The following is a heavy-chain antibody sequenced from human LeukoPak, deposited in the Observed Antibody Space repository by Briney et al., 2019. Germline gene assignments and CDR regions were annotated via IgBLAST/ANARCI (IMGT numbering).Heavy chain of an antibody. CDR2: ISSSSTYT. Sequence: GGSLRLSCAASGFTFSDYYLNWIRQAPGKGLEWVSYISSSSTYTNYADSVKGRFTISRDNAKNSLFLQMNSLRAEDTAVYYCARTTVVGPDAFDIWGQGTMVTVSS. D-gene: IGHD4-23*01. CDR3: ARTTVVGPDAFDI. V-gene: IGHV3-11*06. J-gene: IGHJ3*02. CDR1: GFTFSDYY.